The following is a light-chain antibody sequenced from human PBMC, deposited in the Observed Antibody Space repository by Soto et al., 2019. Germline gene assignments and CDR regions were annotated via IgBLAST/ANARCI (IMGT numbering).Light chain of an antibody. CDR2: DAS. J-gene: IGKJ5*01. CDR1: QFIDRY. CDR3: QQYNNWPAIT. V-gene: IGKV3D-15*01. Sequence: EIVLTQSPATLSLSPGERANLSCRASQFIDRYLAWYRQIPGQAPRLLIYDASNRATGIPARFSGSGSGTEFTLTISSLQSEDFAVYYCQQYNNWPAITFGQGTRLEIK.